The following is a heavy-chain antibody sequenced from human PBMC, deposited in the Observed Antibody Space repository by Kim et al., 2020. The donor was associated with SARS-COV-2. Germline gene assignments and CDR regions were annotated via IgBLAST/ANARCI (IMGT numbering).Heavy chain of an antibody. J-gene: IGHJ4*02. D-gene: IGHD3-22*01. CDR3: ARHARNYYDSSGYHFDY. V-gene: IGHV4-39*01. Sequence: LKRRVTISVDTSKNRFSLKLSSVTAADTAVYYCARHARNYYDSSGYHFDYWGQGTLVTVSS.